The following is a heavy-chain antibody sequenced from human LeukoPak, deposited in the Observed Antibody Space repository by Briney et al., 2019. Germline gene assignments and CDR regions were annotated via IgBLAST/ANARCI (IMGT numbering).Heavy chain of an antibody. V-gene: IGHV3-30*03. CDR1: GFTFSSYG. J-gene: IGHJ4*02. CDR3: ARDSRYGSGSY. Sequence: GGSLRLSCAASGFTFSSYGMHWVRQAPGKGLEWVAVISYDGSNKYYVDSVKGRFTISRDNSKNTLYLQMNSLRAEDTAVYYCARDSRYGSGSYWGQGTLVTVSS. D-gene: IGHD3-10*01. CDR2: ISYDGSNK.